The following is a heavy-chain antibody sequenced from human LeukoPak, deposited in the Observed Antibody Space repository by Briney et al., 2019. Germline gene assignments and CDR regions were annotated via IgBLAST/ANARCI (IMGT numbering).Heavy chain of an antibody. Sequence: SETLSLTCTVSGGSISSYYWSWIRQPPGKGLEWIGYIYYSRSTNYNPSLKSRVTISVDTSKNQFSLKLSSVTAADTAVYYCTSYYYDSSGYYNFDYWGQGTLVTVSS. CDR3: TSYYYDSSGYYNFDY. V-gene: IGHV4-59*01. D-gene: IGHD3-22*01. CDR2: IYYSRST. CDR1: GGSISSYY. J-gene: IGHJ4*02.